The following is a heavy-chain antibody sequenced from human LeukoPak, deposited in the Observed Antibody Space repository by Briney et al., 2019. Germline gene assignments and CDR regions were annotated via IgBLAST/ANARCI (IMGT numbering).Heavy chain of an antibody. Sequence: PGGSLRLSCAASGFTFSSYEMNWVRQAPGKGLEWVSYISSSGTSIYYADSVKGRFTISRDNAENPLYLQMNSLRVEDTAVYYCAREAGAVVYYYYYYMDVWGKGTTVTISS. CDR2: ISSSGTSI. CDR1: GFTFSSYE. J-gene: IGHJ6*03. CDR3: AREAGAVVYYYYYYMDV. V-gene: IGHV3-48*03. D-gene: IGHD6-13*01.